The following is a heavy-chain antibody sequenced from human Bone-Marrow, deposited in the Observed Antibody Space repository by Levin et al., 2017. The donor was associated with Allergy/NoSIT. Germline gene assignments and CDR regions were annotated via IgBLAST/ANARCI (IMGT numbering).Heavy chain of an antibody. CDR2: INPNSGGT. Sequence: ASVKVSCKASGYTFTGYYMHWVRQAPGQGLEWMGRINPNSGGTNYAQKFQGRVTMTRDTSISTAYMELSRLRSDDTAVYYCARDQSSRQRPPYYYGSGSLGYWGQGTLVTVSS. CDR3: ARDQSSRQRPPYYYGSGSLGY. V-gene: IGHV1-2*06. J-gene: IGHJ4*02. CDR1: GYTFTGYY. D-gene: IGHD3-10*01.